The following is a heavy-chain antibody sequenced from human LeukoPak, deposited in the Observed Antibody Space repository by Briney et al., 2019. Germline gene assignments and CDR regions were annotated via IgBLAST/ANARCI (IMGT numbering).Heavy chain of an antibody. V-gene: IGHV3-9*01. CDR2: ISWNSGSI. CDR1: GFTFSSYA. D-gene: IGHD6-19*01. J-gene: IGHJ4*02. CDR3: AKGITSGWYYFDY. Sequence: PGGSLRLSCAASGFTFSSYAMSWVRQAPGKGLEWVSGISWNSGSIGYADSVKGRFTISRDNAKNSLYLQMNSLRAEDTALYYCAKGITSGWYYFDYWGQGTLVTVSS.